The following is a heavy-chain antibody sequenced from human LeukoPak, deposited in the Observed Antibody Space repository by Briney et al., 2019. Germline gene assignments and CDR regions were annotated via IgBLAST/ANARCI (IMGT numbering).Heavy chain of an antibody. CDR2: ISSSGSTI. CDR3: ARVERYCSGGSCKGY. Sequence: GGSLRLSCAASGFTFSSYEMNWVRQAPGKGLEWVSYISSSGSTIYYADSVKGRFTISRANAKNSLYLQMNSLRAEDTAVYYCARVERYCSGGSCKGYWGQGTMVTVSS. D-gene: IGHD2-15*01. V-gene: IGHV3-48*03. CDR1: GFTFSSYE. J-gene: IGHJ4*02.